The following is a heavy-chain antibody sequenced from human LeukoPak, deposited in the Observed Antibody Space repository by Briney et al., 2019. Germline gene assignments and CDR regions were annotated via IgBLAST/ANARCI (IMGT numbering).Heavy chain of an antibody. Sequence: SETLSLTCTVSGGSISSYYWSWIRQPPGKGLEWIGYIYTSGSTNHNPSLKSRVTISVNTSKNQFSLKLSSVTAADTAVYYCARSTEYSWDYWGQGTLVTVSS. CDR3: ARSTEYSWDY. J-gene: IGHJ4*02. V-gene: IGHV4-4*09. CDR2: IYTSGST. D-gene: IGHD2-21*01. CDR1: GGSISSYY.